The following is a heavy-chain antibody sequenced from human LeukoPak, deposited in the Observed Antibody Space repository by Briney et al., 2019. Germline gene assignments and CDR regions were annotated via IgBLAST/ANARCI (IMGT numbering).Heavy chain of an antibody. V-gene: IGHV4-61*02. CDR3: ARVDDIVVVPAANVDAFDL. J-gene: IGHJ3*01. D-gene: IGHD2-2*01. CDR1: GGSISSGSYY. CDR2: IYTSGST. Sequence: SQTLSLTCTVSGGSISSGSYYWSWIRQPAGKGLEWIGRIYTSGSTNYNPSLKSRVTISVDTSKNQFSLKLSPVTAADTAVYYCARVDDIVVVPAANVDAFDLWGQGTMVTVSS.